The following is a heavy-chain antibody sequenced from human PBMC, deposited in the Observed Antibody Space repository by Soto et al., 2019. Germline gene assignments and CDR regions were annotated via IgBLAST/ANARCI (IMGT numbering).Heavy chain of an antibody. CDR1: GDSVSSNSAA. V-gene: IGHV6-1*01. D-gene: IGHD1-20*01. CDR2: TYYRSKWYN. CDR3: AREVTGTLYYYDVMAV. J-gene: IGHJ6*02. Sequence: SQTLSLTCAVSGDSVSSNSAAWNWIRQSPSRALEWLGRTYYRSKWYNDYAVSVKSRITINPDTSKNQFSLQLNSVTPEDTAVFYCAREVTGTLYYYDVMAVWAQGTTDTVSS.